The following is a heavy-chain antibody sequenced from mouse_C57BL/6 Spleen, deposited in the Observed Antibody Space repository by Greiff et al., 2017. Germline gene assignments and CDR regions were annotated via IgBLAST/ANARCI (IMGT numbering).Heavy chain of an antibody. Sequence: QVQLQQPGAELVMPGASVQLSCKASGYTFTSYWMHWVKQRPGQGLEWIGEIDPSDSYTNYNQKLKGKSTLTVDKSSSPAYMQLSSLTSEDSAVYYWARSGYDGYPFAYWGQGTLVTVSA. V-gene: IGHV1-69*01. CDR1: GYTFTSYW. D-gene: IGHD2-3*01. J-gene: IGHJ3*01. CDR3: ARSGYDGYPFAY. CDR2: IDPSDSYT.